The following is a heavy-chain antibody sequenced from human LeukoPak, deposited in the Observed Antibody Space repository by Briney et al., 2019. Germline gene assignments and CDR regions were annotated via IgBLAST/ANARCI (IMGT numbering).Heavy chain of an antibody. D-gene: IGHD4-17*01. CDR1: GGSISSSSYY. J-gene: IGHJ6*02. CDR3: ARLTVTKSNYYYYYGMDV. CDR2: IYYSGST. Sequence: SETLSLTCTVSGGSISSSSYYWGWIRQPPGKGLEWIGSIYYSGSTYYNPSLKSRVTISVDTSKNQFSLKLSSVTAADTAVYYCARLTVTKSNYYYYYGMDVWGQGTTVTVSS. V-gene: IGHV4-39*01.